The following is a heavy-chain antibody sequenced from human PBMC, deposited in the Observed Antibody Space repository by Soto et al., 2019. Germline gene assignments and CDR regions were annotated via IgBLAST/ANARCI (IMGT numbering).Heavy chain of an antibody. J-gene: IGHJ6*02. D-gene: IGHD6-6*01. CDR1: GGSFSGYY. CDR3: ARGSRIAARPGWYYGMDV. Sequence: PSETLSLTCAVYGGSFSGYYWSWIRQPPGKGLEWIGEINHSGSTNYNPSLKSRVTISVDTSKNQLSLKLSSVTAADTAVYYCARGSRIAARPGWYYGMDVWGQGTTVTVSS. V-gene: IGHV4-34*01. CDR2: INHSGST.